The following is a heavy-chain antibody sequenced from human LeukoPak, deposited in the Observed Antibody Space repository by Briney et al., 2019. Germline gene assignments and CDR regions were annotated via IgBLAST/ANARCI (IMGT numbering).Heavy chain of an antibody. D-gene: IGHD1-26*01. CDR2: INSDGRRT. V-gene: IGHV3-74*01. Sequence: GGSLRLSCAASGFTFSSYWMHWVRQAPGKGLVWVSNINSDGRRTSYADSVKGRFTISRDNAKNTLYLQMNSLRAEDTAVYYCARTIGSKNAFDLWGQGTMVTVSS. CDR1: GFTFSSYW. J-gene: IGHJ3*01. CDR3: ARTIGSKNAFDL.